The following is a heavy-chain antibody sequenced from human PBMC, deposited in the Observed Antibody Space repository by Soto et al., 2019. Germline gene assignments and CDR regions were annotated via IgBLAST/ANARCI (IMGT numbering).Heavy chain of an antibody. Sequence: LSLTCTVSCGSISSSSYYWGWIRQPPGKGLEWSGSIYYSGSTYYNPSLKSRVTISVDTSKNQFSLKLSSVTAADTAVYYCARLKRYCSSTSCYTGYSSGWYWDYGMDVWGQGTTVTVSS. J-gene: IGHJ6*02. CDR2: IYYSGST. D-gene: IGHD2-2*02. V-gene: IGHV4-39*01. CDR3: ARLKRYCSSTSCYTGYSSGWYWDYGMDV. CDR1: CGSISSSSYY.